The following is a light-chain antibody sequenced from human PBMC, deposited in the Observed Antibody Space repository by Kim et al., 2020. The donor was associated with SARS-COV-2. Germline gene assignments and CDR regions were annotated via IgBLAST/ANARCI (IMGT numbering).Light chain of an antibody. Sequence: ASVGDRVTITCRASQSISSYLNWYQQKPGKAPKLLIYAASSLQSGVPSRFSVSGSGTDFTLTISSLQPEDFATYYCQQSYSTPRTFGQGTKVDIK. J-gene: IGKJ1*01. CDR2: AAS. V-gene: IGKV1-39*01. CDR1: QSISSY. CDR3: QQSYSTPRT.